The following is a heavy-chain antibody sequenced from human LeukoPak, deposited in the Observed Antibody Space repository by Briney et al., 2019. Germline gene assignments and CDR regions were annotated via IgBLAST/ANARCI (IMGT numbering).Heavy chain of an antibody. V-gene: IGHV4-4*07. CDR3: AREGRDGYNYAFDF. D-gene: IGHD5-24*01. CDR2: IYTSGST. J-gene: IGHJ3*01. Sequence: PSETLSLTCTVSGGSISSYYWSWIRQPAGKGLEWIGRIYTSGSTNYNPSLKSRVTISVDTSKNQFSLKLSSVTAADTAVYYCAREGRDGYNYAFDFWGHRTMVTVSS. CDR1: GGSISSYY.